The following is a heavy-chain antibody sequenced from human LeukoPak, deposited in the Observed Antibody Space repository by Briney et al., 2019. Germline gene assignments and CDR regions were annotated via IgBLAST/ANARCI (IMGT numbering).Heavy chain of an antibody. D-gene: IGHD3-10*01. CDR2: IKSKADGGTT. CDR1: GFTFSNAW. Sequence: GGSLRLSRAASGFTFSNAWMSWVRQAPGKGLEWVGRIKSKADGGTTDYAAPVKGRFTISRDDSKNTLYLQMNSLKTEDTAVYYCTTGADLITMIRLAGAFDIWGQGTMVTVSP. J-gene: IGHJ3*02. CDR3: TTGADLITMIRLAGAFDI. V-gene: IGHV3-15*01.